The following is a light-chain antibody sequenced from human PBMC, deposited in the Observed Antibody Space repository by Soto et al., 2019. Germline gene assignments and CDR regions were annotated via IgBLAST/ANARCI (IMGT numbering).Light chain of an antibody. CDR3: EQYGSSGT. J-gene: IGKJ1*01. Sequence: PNNLSLSPGERATLSCRASQSVSNNYLAWYQQKPGQAPRLLIYGASNRATGIPDRFSGSGSGTDFTLTISRLEPEDFAVYSCEQYGSSGTFGQGAKV. V-gene: IGKV3-20*01. CDR2: GAS. CDR1: QSVSNNY.